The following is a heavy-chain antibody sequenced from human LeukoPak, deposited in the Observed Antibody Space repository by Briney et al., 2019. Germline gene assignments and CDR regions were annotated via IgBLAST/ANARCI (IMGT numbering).Heavy chain of an antibody. D-gene: IGHD5-12*01. CDR1: GFIFRSYW. J-gene: IGHJ4*02. Sequence: GGSLRLSCAASGFIFRSYWMSWVRQAPGKGLEWVANIKRDGGEEKYVDSVKGRFTISRDNAKNSLYLQMNSLRAEDTAVYYCARGDGYLLYSFDHWGQGTLVTVSS. V-gene: IGHV3-7*01. CDR2: IKRDGGEE. CDR3: ARGDGYLLYSFDH.